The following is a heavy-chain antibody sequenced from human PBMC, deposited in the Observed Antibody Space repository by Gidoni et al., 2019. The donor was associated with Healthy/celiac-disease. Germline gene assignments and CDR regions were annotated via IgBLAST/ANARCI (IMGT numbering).Heavy chain of an antibody. CDR2: ISSSSSTR. CDR1: GFTFSSYS. J-gene: IGHJ4*02. Sequence: EVQLVESGVRLVQPEGSLRLSCAASGFTFSSYSMNWVRQAPGKGLEWVSYISSSSSTRYYADSVKGRFTISRDNAKNSLYRKMNSLRAEDTAVYYCARGSSSGYYYWGQGTLVTVSS. CDR3: ARGSSSGYYY. D-gene: IGHD3-22*01. V-gene: IGHV3-48*04.